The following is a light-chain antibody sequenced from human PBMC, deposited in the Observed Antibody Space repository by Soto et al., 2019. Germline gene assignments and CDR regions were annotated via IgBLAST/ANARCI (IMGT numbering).Light chain of an antibody. CDR2: DVS. CDR1: SSDVGGYNY. Sequence: QSALTQPASVSGSPGQSITISCTGTSSDVGGYNYVSWYQQHPGKAPKLMIYDVSNRPSGVSNRFSGSKSGNTASLTISGLQAQDEAEYYCSSYTSSSTPHVVFGGGTKLTVL. J-gene: IGLJ2*01. V-gene: IGLV2-14*01. CDR3: SSYTSSSTPHVV.